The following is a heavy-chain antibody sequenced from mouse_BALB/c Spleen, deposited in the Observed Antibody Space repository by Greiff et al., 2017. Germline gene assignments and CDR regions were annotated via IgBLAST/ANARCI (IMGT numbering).Heavy chain of an antibody. CDR3: ASYGMGYGMDY. CDR2: ISYSGST. D-gene: IGHD2-1*01. Sequence: EVKLQESGPGLVKPSQSLSLTCTVTGYSITSDYAWNWIRQFPGNKLEWMGYISYSGSTSYNPSLKSRISITRDTSKNQFFLQLNSVTTEDTATYYCASYGMGYGMDYWGQGTSVTVSS. V-gene: IGHV3-2*02. CDR1: GYSITSDYA. J-gene: IGHJ4*01.